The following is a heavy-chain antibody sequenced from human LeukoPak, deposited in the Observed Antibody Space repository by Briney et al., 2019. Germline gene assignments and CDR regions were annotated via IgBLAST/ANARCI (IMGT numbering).Heavy chain of an antibody. V-gene: IGHV1-2*02. Sequence: ASVKVSCKASGYIFTGYYMHWVRQAPGQGLEWMGWINPNSGDTNYAQKFQGRVTMTRDTSISTAYMELSGLRSEDTAVYYCAIEDIVVGGPGYWGRGTLVTVSS. J-gene: IGHJ4*02. CDR2: INPNSGDT. D-gene: IGHD2-15*01. CDR1: GYIFTGYY. CDR3: AIEDIVVGGPGY.